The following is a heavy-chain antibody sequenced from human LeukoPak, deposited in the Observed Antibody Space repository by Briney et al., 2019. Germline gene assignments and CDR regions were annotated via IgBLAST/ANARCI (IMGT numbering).Heavy chain of an antibody. CDR3: ARGSKSITIFGVVNRGPFNY. Sequence: GASVKVSCKASGYTFTGYYMHWVRQAPGHGLEWMGWINPNSGGTNYAQKFQGRVTMTRDTSMSTAYMELSRLRCDDTAVYYCARGSKSITIFGVVNRGPFNYWGQGTLVTVSS. CDR1: GYTFTGYY. J-gene: IGHJ4*02. CDR2: INPNSGGT. D-gene: IGHD3-3*01. V-gene: IGHV1-2*02.